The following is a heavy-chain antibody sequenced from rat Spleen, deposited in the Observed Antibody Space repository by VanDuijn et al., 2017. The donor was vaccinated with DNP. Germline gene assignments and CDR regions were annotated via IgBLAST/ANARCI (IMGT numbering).Heavy chain of an antibody. D-gene: IGHD1-11*01. Sequence: EVRLEESGGGLVQPGGSLNLSCVVSGFTFSYYYMAWVRQAPKKGLEVVATITTSGDRTSYPDSVKGRFTISRNNAKNTLYLQMNSLRSEDMATYYCARHGRRVFDYWGQGVMVTVSS. V-gene: IGHV5-25*01. CDR2: ITTSGDRT. CDR1: GFTFSYYY. CDR3: ARHGRRVFDY. J-gene: IGHJ2*01.